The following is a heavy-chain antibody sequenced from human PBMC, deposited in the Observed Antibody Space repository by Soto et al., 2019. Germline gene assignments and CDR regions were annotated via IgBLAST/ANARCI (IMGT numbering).Heavy chain of an antibody. CDR2: ISYDGCNK. D-gene: IGHD2-15*01. Sequence: QVQLVESGGGVVQPGRSLRLSCAASGFTFSSYAMHWVRQAPGKGLEWVAVISYDGCNKYYADSVKGRFTISRDNSKNTLYRLMNSLSAEDTAVYYCASPPLLDGGPYAFDIWGQGTVVTVSS. CDR3: ASPPLLDGGPYAFDI. V-gene: IGHV3-30-3*01. J-gene: IGHJ3*02. CDR1: GFTFSSYA.